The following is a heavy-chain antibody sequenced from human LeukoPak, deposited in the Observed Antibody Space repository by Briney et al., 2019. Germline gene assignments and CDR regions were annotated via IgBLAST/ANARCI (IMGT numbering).Heavy chain of an antibody. CDR1: GFTFSSYS. J-gene: IGHJ2*01. D-gene: IGHD6-19*01. CDR2: ISGSSYYI. CDR3: AREIMVSSEWYFDL. Sequence: PGGSLRLSCAASGFTFSSYSMNWVRQASGKGLEWVSSISGSSYYIYYADSVKGRFTISRDNSKNTLYLQMNSLRVEDTAVYFCAREIMVSSEWYFDLWGRGTLVTVAS. V-gene: IGHV3-21*01.